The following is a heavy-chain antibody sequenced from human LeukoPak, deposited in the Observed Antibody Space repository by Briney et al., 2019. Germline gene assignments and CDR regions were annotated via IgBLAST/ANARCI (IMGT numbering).Heavy chain of an antibody. D-gene: IGHD1-7*01. J-gene: IGHJ6*02. Sequence: GASVKVSCKASGYTFTSYAMHWVRQAPGQRLEWMGWINGGNGNTRYSRKLQGRVTITRDTSANTVYMELSSLRSGDTAVYYCARDDWNYKFTIHSYYYGMDVWGQGTTVTVSS. CDR1: GYTFTSYA. CDR3: ARDDWNYKFTIHSYYYGMDV. V-gene: IGHV1-3*01. CDR2: INGGNGNT.